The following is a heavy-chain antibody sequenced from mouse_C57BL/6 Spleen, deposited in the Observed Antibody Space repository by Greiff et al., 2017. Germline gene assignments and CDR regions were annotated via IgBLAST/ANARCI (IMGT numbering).Heavy chain of an antibody. Sequence: EVKLMESGPGLVKPSQSLSLTCSVTGYSITSGYYWNWIRQFPGNKLEWMGYISYDGSNNYNPSLKNRISITRDTSKNQFFLKLNSVTTEDTATYYCARVGYDDGFAYWGQGTLVTVSA. CDR2: ISYDGSN. CDR3: ARVGYDDGFAY. J-gene: IGHJ3*01. V-gene: IGHV3-6*01. D-gene: IGHD2-2*01. CDR1: GYSITSGYY.